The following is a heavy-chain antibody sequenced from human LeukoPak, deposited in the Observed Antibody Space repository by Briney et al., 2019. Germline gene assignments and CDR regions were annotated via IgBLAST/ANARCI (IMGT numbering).Heavy chain of an antibody. D-gene: IGHD1-1*01. CDR1: GFTLGDHA. V-gene: IGHV3-49*04. Sequence: GGSLRLSCTTSGFTLGDHAMSWVRQAPGKGLEWVGFIRSKAYGGTTEHAASVKGRFTISRDDSKSIAYLQMNSLKTEDTAVYYCTRGPTQQWVYYGMDVWGQGTTVIVSS. CDR3: TRGPTQQWVYYGMDV. CDR2: IRSKAYGGTT. J-gene: IGHJ6*02.